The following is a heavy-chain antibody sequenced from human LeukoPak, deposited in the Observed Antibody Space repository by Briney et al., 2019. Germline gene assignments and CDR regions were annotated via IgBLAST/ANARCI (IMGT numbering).Heavy chain of an antibody. V-gene: IGHV3-53*01. CDR1: GFAVSSNY. CDR2: IYSGGST. CDR3: ADWNTSGWYFDY. D-gene: IGHD6-19*01. J-gene: IGHJ4*02. Sequence: PGGSLRLSCAASGFAVSSNYMSWVRQAPGKGLEWVSVIYSGGSTFYAGSVKGRFTISRDNSKSTLYLQMNSLRAEDTAVYYCADWNTSGWYFDYWGQGTLVTVSS.